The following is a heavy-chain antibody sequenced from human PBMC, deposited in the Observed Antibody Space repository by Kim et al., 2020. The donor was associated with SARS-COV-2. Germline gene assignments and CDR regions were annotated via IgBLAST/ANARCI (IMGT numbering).Heavy chain of an antibody. V-gene: IGHV3-21*01. J-gene: IGHJ2*01. CDR1: GFTFSSYS. CDR3: ARDDAMIGGYFDL. D-gene: IGHD3-22*01. Sequence: GGSLRLSCAASGFTFSSYSMNWVRQAPGKGLEWVSSISSSSSYIYYADSVKGRFTISRDNAKNSLYLQMNSLRAEDTAVYYCARDDAMIGGYFDLWGRGTLVTVSS. CDR2: ISSSSSYI.